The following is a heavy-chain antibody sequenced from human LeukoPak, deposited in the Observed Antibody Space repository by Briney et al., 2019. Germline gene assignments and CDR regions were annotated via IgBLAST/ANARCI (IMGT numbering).Heavy chain of an antibody. D-gene: IGHD4-17*01. CDR1: GGSISSYY. CDR3: ARGHGDYVQYYYYMDV. V-gene: IGHV4-4*09. J-gene: IGHJ6*03. Sequence: KPSETLSLTCTVSGGSISSYYWSWIRPPPRKGLGWIGYIYNRGSTNYNPSLQSRVTISVATSKNQFSLKLSSVTAADTAVYYCARGHGDYVQYYYYMDVWGKGTTVTVSS. CDR2: IYNRGST.